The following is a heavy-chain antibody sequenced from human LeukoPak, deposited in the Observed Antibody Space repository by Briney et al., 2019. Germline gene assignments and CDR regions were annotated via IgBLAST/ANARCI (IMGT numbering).Heavy chain of an antibody. J-gene: IGHJ3*02. V-gene: IGHV4-59*01. CDR1: GGSISSYY. D-gene: IGHD1-26*01. CDR3: ARDDSGSYPANDAFDI. CDR2: IYYSGST. Sequence: PSETLSLTCTVSGGSISSYYWSWIRQPPGKGLEWIGYIYYSGSTNYNPSLKSRVTISVDTSKNQFSLKLSSVTAADTAVYYCARDDSGSYPANDAFDIWGQGTTVTVSS.